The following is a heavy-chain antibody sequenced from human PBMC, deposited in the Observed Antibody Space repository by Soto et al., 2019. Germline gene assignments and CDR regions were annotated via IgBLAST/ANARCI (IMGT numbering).Heavy chain of an antibody. D-gene: IGHD4-17*01. J-gene: IGHJ4*02. CDR1: GFTFTSSA. CDR2: IVVGSGNT. Sequence: QMQLVQSGPEVKKPGTSVKVSCKASGFTFTSSAVQWVRQARGQRLEWIGWIVVGSGNTNYAQKFQERVTITRAMSTSTAYMELSSLRSEDRAVYYCAAIYSGYGDYWGTAYWGQGTLVTVSS. V-gene: IGHV1-58*01. CDR3: AAIYSGYGDYWGTAY.